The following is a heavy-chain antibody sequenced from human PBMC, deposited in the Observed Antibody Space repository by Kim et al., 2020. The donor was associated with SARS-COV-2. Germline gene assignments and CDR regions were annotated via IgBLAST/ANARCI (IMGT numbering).Heavy chain of an antibody. J-gene: IGHJ4*02. D-gene: IGHD6-13*01. CDR1: GGSFSGYY. CDR3: ARDRYSSSWYGDKYYFDY. CDR2: INHIGST. Sequence: SETLSLTCAVYGGSFSGYYWSWIRQPPGKGLEWIGEINHIGSTNYNPSLKSRVTISVDTSKNQFSLKLSSVTAADTAVYYCARDRYSSSWYGDKYYFDYWGQGTLVTVSS. V-gene: IGHV4-34*01.